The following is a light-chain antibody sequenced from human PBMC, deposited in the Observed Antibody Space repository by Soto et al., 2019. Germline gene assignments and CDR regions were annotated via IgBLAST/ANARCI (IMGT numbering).Light chain of an antibody. CDR3: QQYAAAPRT. V-gene: IGKV3-20*01. CDR1: QSVRRYY. Sequence: EIVLTQSPGTLSLSPGETATPSCRASQSVRRYYLAWFQQKPGQAPRLLIYGASSRATGIPDRFSGSGSGTDFTLTISRLEAEDSAVYYCQQYAAAPRTFGQGTKVDIK. CDR2: GAS. J-gene: IGKJ1*01.